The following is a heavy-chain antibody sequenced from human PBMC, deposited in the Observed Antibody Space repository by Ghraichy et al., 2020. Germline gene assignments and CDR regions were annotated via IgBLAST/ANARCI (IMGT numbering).Heavy chain of an antibody. D-gene: IGHD6-13*01. V-gene: IGHV3-33*01. Sequence: GGSLRLSCAASGFTFSSYGMHWVRQAPGKGLEWVAVIWYDGSNKYYADSVKGRFTISRDKSKNTLYLQMNSLRAEDTAVYYCARDKKIAAAGNAEYFQHWGQGTLVTVSS. J-gene: IGHJ1*01. CDR2: IWYDGSNK. CDR1: GFTFSSYG. CDR3: ARDKKIAAAGNAEYFQH.